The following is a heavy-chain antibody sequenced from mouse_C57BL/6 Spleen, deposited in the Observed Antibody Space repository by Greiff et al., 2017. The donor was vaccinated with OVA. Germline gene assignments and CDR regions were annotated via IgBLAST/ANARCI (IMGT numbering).Heavy chain of an antibody. CDR3: ASNYAMDY. J-gene: IGHJ4*01. CDR2: INPNNGGT. CDR1: GYTFTDYN. V-gene: IGHV1-18*01. Sequence: EVQLQQSGPELVKPGASVKIPCKASGYTFTDYNMDWVKQSPGKSLEWIGDINPNNGGTIYNQKFKGKATLTVDKSSSTAYMELRSLTSEDTAVYYCASNYAMDYWGQGTSVTVSS.